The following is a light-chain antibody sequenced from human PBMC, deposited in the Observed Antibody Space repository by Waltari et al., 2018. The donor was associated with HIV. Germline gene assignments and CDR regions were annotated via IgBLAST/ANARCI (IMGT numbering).Light chain of an antibody. CDR1: QSSSSW. CDR2: KAS. V-gene: IGKV1-5*03. Sequence: DLQMTQSPSTLSASVGDRVTITCRASQSSSSWLAWYQQKPGKVPKLLIYKASSLESGVPSRFSGSGSGTEFTLTISSLQPDDFATYYCQQYNSYSWTFGQGTKVEIK. J-gene: IGKJ1*01. CDR3: QQYNSYSWT.